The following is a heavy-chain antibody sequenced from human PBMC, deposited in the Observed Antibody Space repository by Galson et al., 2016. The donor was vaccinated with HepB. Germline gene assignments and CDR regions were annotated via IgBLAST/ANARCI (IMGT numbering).Heavy chain of an antibody. V-gene: IGHV3-23*01. J-gene: IGHJ4*02. Sequence: SLRLSCAASGFTFSNYAMNWVRQAPGKGLEWVSAIRGSGNTDTFYADPVKGRFTISRDDSKNTLFLQMNSLRVEDTAMYYCAKGRINIDQDFDYWGQGTLVTVSS. D-gene: IGHD2-15*01. CDR3: AKGRINIDQDFDY. CDR2: IRGSGNTDT. CDR1: GFTFSNYA.